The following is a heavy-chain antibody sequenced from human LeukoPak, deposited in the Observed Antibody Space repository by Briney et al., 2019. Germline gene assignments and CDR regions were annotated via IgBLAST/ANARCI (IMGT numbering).Heavy chain of an antibody. CDR2: ITGSGDAT. Sequence: QPGGSLRLSCAASGFIFSNNAMSWIRQAPGRGLEWVSAITGSGDATFYADSVKGRFTISRDNAKNTLYLQMNSLRAEDTAVYYYARDSYWGITDYWGQGTLVTVSS. CDR3: ARDSYWGITDY. J-gene: IGHJ4*02. V-gene: IGHV3-23*01. D-gene: IGHD1-26*01. CDR1: GFIFSNNA.